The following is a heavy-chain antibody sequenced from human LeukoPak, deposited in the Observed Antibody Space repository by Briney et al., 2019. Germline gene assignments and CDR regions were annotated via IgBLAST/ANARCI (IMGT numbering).Heavy chain of an antibody. CDR1: GYTFTSYD. D-gene: IGHD2-2*02. J-gene: IGHJ4*02. Sequence: ASVKVSCKASGYTFTSYDINWVRQATGQGLEWMGWMNPNSGNTGYAQKFQGRVTITRNTSISTAYMELSSLRSEDTAVYYCARVVKRGFQLLLYGRGSSFDYWGQGTLVTVSS. CDR3: ARVVKRGFQLLLYGRGSSFDY. V-gene: IGHV1-8*03. CDR2: MNPNSGNT.